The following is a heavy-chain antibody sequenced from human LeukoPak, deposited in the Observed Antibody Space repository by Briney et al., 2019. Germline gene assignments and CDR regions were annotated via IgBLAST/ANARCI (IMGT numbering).Heavy chain of an antibody. CDR1: GSTFSSYS. Sequence: GGSLRLSCAASGSTFSSYSMNWVRQAPGKGLEWVSSISSSSSYIYYADSVKGRFTISGDNAKNSLYLQMNSLRAEDTAVYYCARDRGAMGLFDYWGQGTLVTVSS. V-gene: IGHV3-21*01. D-gene: IGHD5-18*01. J-gene: IGHJ4*02. CDR2: ISSSSSYI. CDR3: ARDRGAMGLFDY.